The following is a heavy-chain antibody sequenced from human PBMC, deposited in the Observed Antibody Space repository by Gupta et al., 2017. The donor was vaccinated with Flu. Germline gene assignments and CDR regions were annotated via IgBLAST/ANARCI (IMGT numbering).Heavy chain of an antibody. J-gene: IGHJ4*02. V-gene: IGHV4-34*01. D-gene: IGHD6-13*01. CDR2: INHSGST. CDR3: ARETTSLTGYSSSWNLDY. Sequence: PGKGLEWIGEINHSGSTNYNPSLKSRVTISVDTSKNQFSLKLSSVTAADTAVYYCARETTSLTGYSSSWNLDYWGQGTLSPSPQ.